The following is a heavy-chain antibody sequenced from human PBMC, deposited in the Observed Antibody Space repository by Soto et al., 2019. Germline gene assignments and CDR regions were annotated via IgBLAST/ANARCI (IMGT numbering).Heavy chain of an antibody. Sequence: QVQLVESGGGVVQPGRSLRLSCAASGFTFSSYGMHWVRQAPGKGLEWVAVISYDGSNKYYADSVKGRFTISRDNSKNTLYLQMNSLRAEDTAVYYCAKVGVHNWFDPWGQGTLVTVSS. J-gene: IGHJ5*02. CDR2: ISYDGSNK. CDR3: AKVGVHNWFDP. D-gene: IGHD3-16*01. V-gene: IGHV3-30*18. CDR1: GFTFSSYG.